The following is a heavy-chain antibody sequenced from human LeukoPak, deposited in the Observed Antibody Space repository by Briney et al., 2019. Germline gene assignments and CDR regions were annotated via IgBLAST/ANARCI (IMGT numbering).Heavy chain of an antibody. Sequence: ASVKVSCKASGYTFTNYLMHRVRQAPGQRLEWMGWINAGNGDTKYSQKFQGRVTITRDTSASTGYMELSSLRSEDTAVYYCGRDVRGMTTAYFDSWGQGTLVTVSS. CDR1: GYTFTNYL. D-gene: IGHD4-11*01. V-gene: IGHV1-3*01. CDR2: INAGNGDT. CDR3: GRDVRGMTTAYFDS. J-gene: IGHJ4*02.